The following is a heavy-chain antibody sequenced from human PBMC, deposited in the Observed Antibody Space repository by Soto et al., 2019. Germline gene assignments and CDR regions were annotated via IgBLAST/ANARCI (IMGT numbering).Heavy chain of an antibody. J-gene: IGHJ4*02. D-gene: IGHD1-7*01. V-gene: IGHV1-8*01. Sequence: ASVKVSCKASGYTFTSYDINWVRQATGQGLEWMGWMNPNSGNTGYAQKFQGRVTMTRNTSISTAYMELSSLRSEDTAVYYCARRWTGTTPFDYWGQGTLVTVSS. CDR3: ARRWTGTTPFDY. CDR1: GYTFTSYD. CDR2: MNPNSGNT.